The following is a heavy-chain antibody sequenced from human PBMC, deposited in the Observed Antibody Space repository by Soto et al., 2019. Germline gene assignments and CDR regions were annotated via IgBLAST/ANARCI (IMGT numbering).Heavy chain of an antibody. D-gene: IGHD2-8*01. J-gene: IGHJ5*02. CDR1: GVSISRGNW. V-gene: IGHV4-4*02. Sequence: SETLSLTCSVSGVSISRGNWWTWVRQAPGKGLEWIGELYPSGGTTYNPSLQNRVTISVDYSKNHLSLTLTSVTAADTAVYYCARCLHCSNGGRLDPWGQGALVTVS. CDR3: ARCLHCSNGGRLDP. CDR2: LYPSGGT.